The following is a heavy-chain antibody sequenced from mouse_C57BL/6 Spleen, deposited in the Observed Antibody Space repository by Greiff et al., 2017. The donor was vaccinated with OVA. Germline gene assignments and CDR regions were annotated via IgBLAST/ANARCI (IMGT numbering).Heavy chain of an antibody. CDR1: GYTFTSYW. D-gene: IGHD2-5*01. CDR3: ACPIYSNFLDY. V-gene: IGHV1-69*01. Sequence: QVQLQQPGAELVMPGASVKLSCKASGYTFTSYWMHWVKQRPGQGLEWIGEIDPSDSYTNYNQKFKGKSTLTVDKSSSTAYMQLSSLTSEDSAVYYCACPIYSNFLDYWGQGTTLTVSS. J-gene: IGHJ2*01. CDR2: IDPSDSYT.